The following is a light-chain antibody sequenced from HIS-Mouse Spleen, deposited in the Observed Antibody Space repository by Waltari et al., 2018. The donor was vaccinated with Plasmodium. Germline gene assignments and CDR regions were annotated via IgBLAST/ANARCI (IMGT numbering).Light chain of an antibody. Sequence: ELVMTQSPATLSVSPGERATLSCRASQSVSSNLAYQQKPGQAPRLLIYGASTRATGIPARFSGSGSGTEFTLTISSLQSEDFAVYYCQQYNNWSFTFGPGTKVDIK. CDR2: GAS. V-gene: IGKV3-15*01. CDR1: QSVSSN. CDR3: QQYNNWSFT. J-gene: IGKJ3*01.